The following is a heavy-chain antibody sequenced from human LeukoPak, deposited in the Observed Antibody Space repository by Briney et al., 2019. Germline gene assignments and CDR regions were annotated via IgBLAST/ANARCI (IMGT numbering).Heavy chain of an antibody. CDR2: LWYDGSNK. J-gene: IGHJ6*02. V-gene: IGHV3-33*01. CDR3: ARGMNDFWSGYYTDGMDV. D-gene: IGHD3-3*01. Sequence: GGSLRLSCAASGFTFSSYGMHWVRQAPGKGLEWVAVLWYDGSNKYYADSVKGRFTISRDNSKNTLYLQMNSLRAEDTAVYYCARGMNDFWSGYYTDGMDVWGQGTTVTVSS. CDR1: GFTFSSYG.